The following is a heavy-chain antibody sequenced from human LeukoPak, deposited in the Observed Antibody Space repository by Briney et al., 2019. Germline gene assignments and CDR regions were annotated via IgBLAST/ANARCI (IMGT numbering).Heavy chain of an antibody. CDR2: INPNSGGT. Sequence: ASVKVSCKASGYTLTGYYMHWVRQAPGQGLEWMGWINPNSGGTNYAQKFQGRVTMTRDTSISTAYMELSRLRSDDTAVYYCARVAVYDSSGYCLDYWGQGTLVTVSS. V-gene: IGHV1-2*02. J-gene: IGHJ4*02. CDR3: ARVAVYDSSGYCLDY. D-gene: IGHD3-22*01. CDR1: GYTLTGYY.